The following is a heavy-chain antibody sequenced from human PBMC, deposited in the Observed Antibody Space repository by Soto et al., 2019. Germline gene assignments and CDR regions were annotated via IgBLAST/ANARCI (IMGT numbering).Heavy chain of an antibody. J-gene: IGHJ4*02. CDR2: IKEDGIDK. Sequence: EVQLVESGGDLVQPGGSLRLSCAASGFTFNRHWMTWVRQAPGKGLEWVANIKEDGIDKYYVDSVRGRFTISRDNAKNSLYLQMDSLRAEDTAVYYCARRLVNGPSSFCRSLDYWGQGPLVPVSS. CDR1: GFTFNRHW. V-gene: IGHV3-7*05. D-gene: IGHD2-2*01. CDR3: ARRLVNGPSSFCRSLDY.